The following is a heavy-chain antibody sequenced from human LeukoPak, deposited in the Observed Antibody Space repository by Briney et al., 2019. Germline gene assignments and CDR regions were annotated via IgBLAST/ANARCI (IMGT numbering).Heavy chain of an antibody. V-gene: IGHV4-30-2*01. Sequence: SQTLSLTCAVSGGSISSGGYSWSWIRQPPGKGLEWIGYIYHSGSTYYNPSLKSRVTISVDRSKNQFSLKLSSVTAADTAVYYCASQLWFGEQNWFDPRGQGTLVTVSS. J-gene: IGHJ5*02. CDR3: ASQLWFGEQNWFDP. CDR1: GGSISSGGYS. D-gene: IGHD3-10*01. CDR2: IYHSGST.